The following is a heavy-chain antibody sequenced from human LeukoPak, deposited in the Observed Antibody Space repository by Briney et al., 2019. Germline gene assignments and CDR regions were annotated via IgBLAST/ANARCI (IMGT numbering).Heavy chain of an antibody. CDR1: GGSISSGGYS. CDR2: IYHSGST. Sequence: SQTLSLTCAVSGGSISSGGYSWSWIRQPPGKGLEWIGYIYHSGSTYYNPSLKSRVTISVDRSKNQFSLKLSSVTAADTAVYYCARAIIAAAGTQYFQHWGQGTLVTVSS. J-gene: IGHJ1*01. CDR3: ARAIIAAAGTQYFQH. V-gene: IGHV4-30-2*01. D-gene: IGHD6-13*01.